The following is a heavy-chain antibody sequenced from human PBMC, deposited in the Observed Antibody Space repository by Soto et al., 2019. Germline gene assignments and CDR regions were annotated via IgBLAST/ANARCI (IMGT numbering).Heavy chain of an antibody. D-gene: IGHD2-2*01. V-gene: IGHV3-7*01. Sequence: GGSLRLSCAASGFTFSSYWMSWVRQAPGKGLEWVANIKQDGSEKYYVDSVKGRFTISRDNAKNSLYLQMNSLRAEDTAVYYCARDYCSSTSCQGYYFDYWGQGTLVTVSS. CDR2: IKQDGSEK. J-gene: IGHJ4*02. CDR1: GFTFSSYW. CDR3: ARDYCSSTSCQGYYFDY.